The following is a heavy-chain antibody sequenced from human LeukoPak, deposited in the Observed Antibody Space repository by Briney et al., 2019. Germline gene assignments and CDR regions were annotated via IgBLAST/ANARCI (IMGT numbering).Heavy chain of an antibody. V-gene: IGHV4-39*07. CDR2: IYYSGST. Sequence: SETLSLTCTVSGGSISSSSYYWGWIRQPPGKGLEWMGSIYYSGSTYYNPSLKSRVTISVDTSKNQFSLKLSSVTAADTAVYYCAREGYCTNGECYRGNFDYWGQGTLVTVSS. D-gene: IGHD2-8*01. CDR3: AREGYCTNGECYRGNFDY. CDR1: GGSISSSSYY. J-gene: IGHJ4*02.